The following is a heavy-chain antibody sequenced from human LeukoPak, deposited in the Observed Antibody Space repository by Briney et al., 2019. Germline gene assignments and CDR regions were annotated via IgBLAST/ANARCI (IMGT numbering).Heavy chain of an antibody. CDR3: VIHPPDWSDARTDP. CDR1: GFSFSIFG. Sequence: GGSLRLSCTASGFSFSIFGMTWVRHTPEKGLEWVSTINLNGRNTHYADSVRGRFTISRDNSRNTIFLQMDNLGAEDTAVYYRVIHPPDWSDARTDPWGQAPRVTVSS. J-gene: IGHJ5*02. D-gene: IGHD1-1*01. V-gene: IGHV3-23*01. CDR2: INLNGRNT.